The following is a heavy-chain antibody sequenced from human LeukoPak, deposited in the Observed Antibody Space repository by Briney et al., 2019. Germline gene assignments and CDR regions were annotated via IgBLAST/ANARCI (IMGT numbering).Heavy chain of an antibody. CDR3: ARVLATQTYYYYMDV. D-gene: IGHD5-12*01. CDR1: GYTFTSYD. J-gene: IGHJ6*03. Sequence: ASVKVSCKASGYTFTSYDINWVRQATGQGLEWMGWMNPNSGGTNYAQKFQGRVTMTRDTSISTAYMELSRLRSDDTAMYYCARVLATQTYYYYMDVWGKGTTVTVSS. CDR2: MNPNSGGT. V-gene: IGHV1-2*02.